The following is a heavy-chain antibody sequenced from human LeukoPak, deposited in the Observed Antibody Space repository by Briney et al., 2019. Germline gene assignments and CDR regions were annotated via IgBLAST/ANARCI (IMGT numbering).Heavy chain of an antibody. CDR3: ARGPPGIAAATDY. V-gene: IGHV3-30-3*01. CDR1: GFTFSSYA. D-gene: IGHD6-13*01. J-gene: IGHJ4*02. Sequence: PGGSLRPSCAASGFTFSSYAMHWVRQAPGKGLEWVAVIPYDGSNKYYADSVKGRFTISRDNSKNTLYLQMNSLRAEDTAVYYCARGPPGIAAATDYWGQGTLVTVSS. CDR2: IPYDGSNK.